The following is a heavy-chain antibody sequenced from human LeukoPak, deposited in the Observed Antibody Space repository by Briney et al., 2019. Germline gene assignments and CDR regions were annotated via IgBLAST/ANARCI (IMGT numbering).Heavy chain of an antibody. D-gene: IGHD5-18*01. CDR3: ARNGGAYSYET. V-gene: IGHV4-59*08. CDR2: VYYGGST. J-gene: IGHJ4*02. CDR1: GGSISSYY. Sequence: SETLSLSCTVSGGSISSYYWSWIRQPPGKGLEWIWYVYYGGSTTCNPSLESRVTISLDTSKNQFSLRLTSVTAADTAVYYCARNGGAYSYETWGQGTLVTVSS.